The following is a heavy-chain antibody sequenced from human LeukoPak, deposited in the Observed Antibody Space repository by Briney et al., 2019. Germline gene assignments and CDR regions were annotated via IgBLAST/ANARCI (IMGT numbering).Heavy chain of an antibody. D-gene: IGHD3-16*02. V-gene: IGHV3-74*01. CDR2: INSDGSST. CDR3: ALYVWGSYRAFDP. Sequence: PGGSLRLSCAASGFTFSSYWMHWVRQAPGKGLVWVSRINSDGSSTSYADSVKGRFIISRDNAKNTLYLQMNSLRAEDTAVYYCALYVWGSYRAFDPWGQRTLVTVSS. CDR1: GFTFSSYW. J-gene: IGHJ5*02.